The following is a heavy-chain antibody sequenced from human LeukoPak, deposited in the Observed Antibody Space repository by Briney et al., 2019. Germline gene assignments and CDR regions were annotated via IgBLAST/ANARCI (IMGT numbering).Heavy chain of an antibody. CDR2: IYHSGST. CDR3: ASIEIVGSYFDY. CDR1: GYSISSGYY. Sequence: SETLSLTCTVSGYSISSGYYWGWIRQPPGKGLEWIGSIYHSGSTYYNPSLKSRVTISVDTSKNQFSLKLSSVIAADTAVYYCASIEIVGSYFDYWGQGTLVTVSS. V-gene: IGHV4-38-2*02. D-gene: IGHD3-22*01. J-gene: IGHJ4*02.